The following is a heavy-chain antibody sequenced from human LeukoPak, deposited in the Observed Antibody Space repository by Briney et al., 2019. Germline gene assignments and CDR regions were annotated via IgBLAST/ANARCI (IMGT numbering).Heavy chain of an antibody. D-gene: IGHD2-21*02. V-gene: IGHV3-48*03. CDR1: GFTFSIYE. J-gene: IGHJ4*02. CDR2: ISSSGRTI. CDR3: ARGAYCGGDCYSLLDS. Sequence: GGSLRLSCAASGFTFSIYEMNWVRQAPGEGLEWISYISSSGRTIYYADSVKGRFTISRDNAKNSLFLQMNSLRAEDTAVYYCARGAYCGGDCYSLLDSWGQGTLVTVSS.